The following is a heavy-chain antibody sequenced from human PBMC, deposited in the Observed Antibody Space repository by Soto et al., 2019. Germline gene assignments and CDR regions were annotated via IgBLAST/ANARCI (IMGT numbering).Heavy chain of an antibody. J-gene: IGHJ6*02. CDR2: IYYSGST. CDR3: ARDSNYDFWSGYLGMDV. Sequence: SETLSLTCTVSGGSISSGDYYWSWIRQPPXKGLEWIGYIYYSGSTYYNPSLKSRVTISVDTSKNQFSLKLSSVTAADTAMYYCARDSNYDFWSGYLGMDVWGQGTTVTVSS. CDR1: GGSISSGDYY. V-gene: IGHV4-30-4*01. D-gene: IGHD3-3*01.